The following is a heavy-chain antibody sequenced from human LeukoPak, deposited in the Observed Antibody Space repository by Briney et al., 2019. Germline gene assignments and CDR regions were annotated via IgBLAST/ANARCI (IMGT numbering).Heavy chain of an antibody. CDR1: GFTFSSYS. Sequence: GGSLRLSCAASGFTFSSYSMNWVRQAPGKGLEWVSYISSSGSTIYYADSVKGRFTISRDNAKNSLYLQMNSLRAEDTAVYYCARAKGLLWFGEGYYGMDVWGKGTTVTVSS. J-gene: IGHJ6*04. CDR3: ARAKGLLWFGEGYYGMDV. D-gene: IGHD3-10*01. CDR2: ISSSGSTI. V-gene: IGHV3-48*04.